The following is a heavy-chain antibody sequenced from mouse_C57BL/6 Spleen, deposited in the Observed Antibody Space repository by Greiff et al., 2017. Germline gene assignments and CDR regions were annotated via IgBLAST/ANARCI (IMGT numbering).Heavy chain of an antibody. CDR3: ANYYGSSPTGY. V-gene: IGHV1-15*01. D-gene: IGHD1-1*01. CDR2: IDPETGGT. Sequence: QVQLQESGAELVRPGASVTLSCKASGYTFTDYEMHWVKQTPVHGLEWIGAIDPETGGTAYNQKFKGKAILTADKSSSTAYMELRSLTSEDSAVYYCANYYGSSPTGYWGQGTTLTVAS. J-gene: IGHJ2*01. CDR1: GYTFTDYE.